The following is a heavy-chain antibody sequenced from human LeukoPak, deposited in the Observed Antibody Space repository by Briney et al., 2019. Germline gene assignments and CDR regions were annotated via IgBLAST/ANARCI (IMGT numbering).Heavy chain of an antibody. CDR3: ARGVRGYSYGCSDY. CDR2: ISSSSSYI. Sequence: AGGSLRLSCAASGFTFSSYSMNWVRQAPGKGLEWVSSISSSSSYIYYADSVKGRFTISRDNAKNSLYLQMNSLRAEDTAVYYCARGVRGYSYGCSDYWGQGTLVTVSS. V-gene: IGHV3-21*01. D-gene: IGHD5-18*01. CDR1: GFTFSSYS. J-gene: IGHJ4*02.